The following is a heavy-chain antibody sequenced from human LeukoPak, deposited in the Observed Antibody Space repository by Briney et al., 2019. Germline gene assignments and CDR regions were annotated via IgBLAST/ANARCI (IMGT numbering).Heavy chain of an antibody. V-gene: IGHV1-2*02. CDR3: ARDQPYYYGSGSSSHSDY. D-gene: IGHD3-10*01. CDR2: INPNSGGT. Sequence: ASVKVSCKASGYTFTGYYMHWVRQAPGQGLEWMGWINPNSGGTNYAQKFQGRVTMTRDTSISTAYMGLSRLRSDDTAVYYCARDQPYYYGSGSSSHSDYWGQGTLVTVSS. J-gene: IGHJ4*02. CDR1: GYTFTGYY.